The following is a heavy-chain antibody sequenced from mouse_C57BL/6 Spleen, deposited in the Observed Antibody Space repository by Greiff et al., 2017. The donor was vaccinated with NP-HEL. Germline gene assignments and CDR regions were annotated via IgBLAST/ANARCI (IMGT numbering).Heavy chain of an antibody. J-gene: IGHJ3*01. CDR2: ISSGSSTI. D-gene: IGHD1-1*01. Sequence: DVQLVESGGGLVKPGGSLKLSCAASGFTFSDYGMHWVRQAPEKGLEWVAYISSGSSTIYYADTVKGRFTISRDNAKNTLFLQMTSLRSEDTAMYYCAATVVAPFAYWGQGTLVTVSA. CDR3: AATVVAPFAY. CDR1: GFTFSDYG. V-gene: IGHV5-17*01.